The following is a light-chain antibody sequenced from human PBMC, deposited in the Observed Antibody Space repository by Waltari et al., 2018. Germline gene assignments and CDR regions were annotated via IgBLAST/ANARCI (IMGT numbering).Light chain of an antibody. CDR3: CSYAGDSLYV. CDR1: CSDVRSYNY. CDR2: AVT. Sequence: QSALTQPASVSGSPGQSIPLTCTGTCSDVRSYNYDSWYQQYPGNAPKLLIYAVTQRPSGVSDRFSGSKSGNTASLTISGLQAEDEADYYCCSYAGDSLYVFGTGTTVTV. J-gene: IGLJ1*01. V-gene: IGLV2-23*02.